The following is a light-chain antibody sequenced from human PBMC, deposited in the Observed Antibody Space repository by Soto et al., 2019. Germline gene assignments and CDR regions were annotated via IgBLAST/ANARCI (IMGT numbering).Light chain of an antibody. J-gene: IGKJ4*01. CDR3: QQYNSYST. Sequence: QMTQSPSTLYASVGDRVTITSRARQTISYWLAWYQQKPGKAPNLLIFKASHLENGVPFRFSGRGSGTEFPLTISILQPDDVATYYCQQYNSYSTFGGGTKVEIK. V-gene: IGKV1-5*03. CDR1: QTISYW. CDR2: KAS.